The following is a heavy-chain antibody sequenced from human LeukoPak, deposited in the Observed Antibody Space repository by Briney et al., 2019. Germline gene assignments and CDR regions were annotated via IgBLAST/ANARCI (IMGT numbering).Heavy chain of an antibody. D-gene: IGHD3-16*01. CDR1: GFTFSSYA. CDR2: ISYDGSNK. Sequence: GGSLRLSCAASGFTFSSYAMHWVRQAPGKGLEWVAVISYDGSNKYYADSVKGRFTISRDNSKNTLYLQMNSLRAEDTAVYYCARETVLRAFDIWGQGTMVTVSS. J-gene: IGHJ3*02. V-gene: IGHV3-30-3*01. CDR3: ARETVLRAFDI.